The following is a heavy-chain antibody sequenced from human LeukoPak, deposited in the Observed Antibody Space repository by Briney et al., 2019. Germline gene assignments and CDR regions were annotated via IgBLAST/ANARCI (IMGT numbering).Heavy chain of an antibody. CDR1: GYTFTGYY. V-gene: IGHV1-2*02. D-gene: IGHD2-15*01. J-gene: IGHJ4*02. Sequence: GASVKVSCKASGYTFTGYYMHWVRQAPGQGLEWMGWINPNSGGTNYAQKFQGRVTMTRDTSISTAYMELSRLRSDDTAVYYCARAPHYCSGGSCYSARFGYFGYWGQGTLVTVSS. CDR2: INPNSGGT. CDR3: ARAPHYCSGGSCYSARFGYFGY.